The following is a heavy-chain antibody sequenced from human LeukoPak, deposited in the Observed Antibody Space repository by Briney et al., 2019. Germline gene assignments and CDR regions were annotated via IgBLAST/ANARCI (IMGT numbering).Heavy chain of an antibody. V-gene: IGHV4-61*01. CDR1: GASVSSASY. D-gene: IGHD1-26*01. J-gene: IGHJ5*02. Sequence: SEILSLTCTVSGASVSSASYWTWIRQPPGKGVEWIAHIYNGVNTNYNPSLKSRVTISVDTSKNQFSLRLNSVTAADTAVYYCARSRAFNSGAFDPWGQGSLVTVSS. CDR2: IYNGVNT. CDR3: ARSRAFNSGAFDP.